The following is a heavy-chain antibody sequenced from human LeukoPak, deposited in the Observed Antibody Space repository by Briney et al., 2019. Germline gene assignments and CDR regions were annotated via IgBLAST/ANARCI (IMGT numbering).Heavy chain of an antibody. CDR1: GFTFSNAW. V-gene: IGHV3-15*01. CDR2: IKSKTDGGTT. Sequence: GGSLRLSCAASGFTFSNAWMSWVRQAPGKGLEWVGRIKSKTDGGTTDYAAPVKGRFTISRDYAKNSLFLQMNRLRAEDTAVYYCARDLEKGTGWPQGHWGQGTLVTVSS. CDR3: ARDLEKGTGWPQGH. J-gene: IGHJ4*02. D-gene: IGHD6-19*01.